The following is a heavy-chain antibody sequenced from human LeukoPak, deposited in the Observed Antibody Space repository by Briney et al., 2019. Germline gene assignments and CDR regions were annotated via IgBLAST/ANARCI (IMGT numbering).Heavy chain of an antibody. V-gene: IGHV4-30-2*01. J-gene: IGHJ5*02. D-gene: IGHD2-2*01. Sequence: SQTLSLTCTASGGSISSGGYYWSWIRQPPGKGLEWIGYIYHSGSTYYNPSLKSRVTISVDRSKNQFSLKLSSVTAADTAVYYCAREDCSSTSCSLGWFDPWGQGTLVTVSS. CDR2: IYHSGST. CDR3: AREDCSSTSCSLGWFDP. CDR1: GGSISSGGYY.